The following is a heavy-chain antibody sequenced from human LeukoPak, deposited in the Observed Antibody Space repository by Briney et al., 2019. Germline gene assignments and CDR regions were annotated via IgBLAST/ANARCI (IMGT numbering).Heavy chain of an antibody. CDR1: GFTFGDYA. J-gene: IGHJ4*02. CDR2: IRSKAYGGTT. Sequence: GGSLRLSCTASGFTFGDYAVSWVRQAPGKGLEWVGFIRSKAYGGTTEYAASVKDRFTISRDDSKSIAYLQMNSLKTEDTAVYYCTRTTTILRYFDWLSDYWGQGTLVTVSS. CDR3: TRTTTILRYFDWLSDY. D-gene: IGHD3-9*01. V-gene: IGHV3-49*04.